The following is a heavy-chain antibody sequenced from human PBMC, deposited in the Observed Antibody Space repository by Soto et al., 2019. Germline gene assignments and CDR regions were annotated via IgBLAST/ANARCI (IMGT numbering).Heavy chain of an antibody. CDR2: ISAYNGNP. CDR3: ARDVYDYIWGSYRYVGGVDY. Sequence: QVPLVQSGAEVKKPGASLKVSCKASGYTFTSYGISWVRQAPGQGLVGMGWISAYNGNPNAAQKLQVRFTMTTDTSTSTAYMELRSLRSDDTAVYYCARDVYDYIWGSYRYVGGVDYCVQGTMVTVSS. J-gene: IGHJ4*02. D-gene: IGHD3-16*02. CDR1: GYTFTSYG. V-gene: IGHV1-18*01.